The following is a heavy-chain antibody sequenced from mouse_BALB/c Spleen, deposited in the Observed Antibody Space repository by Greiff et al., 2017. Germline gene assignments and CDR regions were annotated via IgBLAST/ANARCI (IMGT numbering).Heavy chain of an antibody. CDR1: GFSLTSYG. J-gene: IGHJ3*01. V-gene: IGHV2-9*02. D-gene: IGHD2-4*01. CDR3: ARDHDYGAWFAY. Sequence: VKLVESGPGLVAPSQSLSITCTVSGFSLTSYGVHWVRQPPGKGLEWLGVIWAGGSTNYNSALMSRLSISKDNSKSQVFLKMNSLQTDDTAMYYCARDHDYGAWFAYWGQGTLVTVSA. CDR2: IWAGGST.